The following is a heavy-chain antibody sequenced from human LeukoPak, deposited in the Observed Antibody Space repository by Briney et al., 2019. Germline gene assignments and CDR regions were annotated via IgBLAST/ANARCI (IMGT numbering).Heavy chain of an antibody. CDR3: ARFTVGPSGTDY. V-gene: IGHV1-2*02. Sequence: ASVKVSCKASGYTFSHFYMHWVRQAPGQRLEWVGWINPNSVGTNYAQKFQDRVTMTRDTSSSTAYMELSRLRSDDTAVYYCARFTVGPSGTDYWGQETLVTVSS. D-gene: IGHD1-26*01. J-gene: IGHJ4*02. CDR1: GYTFSHFY. CDR2: INPNSVGT.